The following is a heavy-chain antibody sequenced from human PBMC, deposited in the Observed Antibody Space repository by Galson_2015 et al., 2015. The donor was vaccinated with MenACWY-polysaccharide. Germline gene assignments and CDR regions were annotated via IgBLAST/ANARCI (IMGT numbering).Heavy chain of an antibody. D-gene: IGHD1-26*01. J-gene: IGHJ6*02. CDR2: IKKDGTEK. V-gene: IGHV3-7*01. CDR1: GFTFSTYW. Sequence: SLRLSCAASGFTFSTYWMTWVRQAPGKGLEWVANIKKDGTEKYYADSVKGRFTISRDNAKNSLDLQMDSLRAEDTATYYCARSGRRDVGGQGTTVTVSS. CDR3: ARSGRRDV.